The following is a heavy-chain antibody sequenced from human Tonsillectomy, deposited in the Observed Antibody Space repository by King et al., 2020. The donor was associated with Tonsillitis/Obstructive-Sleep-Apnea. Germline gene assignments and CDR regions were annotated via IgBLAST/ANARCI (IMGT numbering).Heavy chain of an antibody. J-gene: IGHJ4*02. CDR1: GFTFSSYW. V-gene: IGHV3-7*04. CDR3: ARGYYDFWSSSARDGFDY. Sequence: VQLVESGGGLVQPGGSLRLSCAASGFTFSSYWMSWVRQAPGKGLEWVANIKQDGSEKYYVDSVKGRFTSSRDNAKNSVFLQMNRLRAEDTAVYYCARGYYDFWSSSARDGFDYWGQGTLVTVSS. D-gene: IGHD3-3*01. CDR2: IKQDGSEK.